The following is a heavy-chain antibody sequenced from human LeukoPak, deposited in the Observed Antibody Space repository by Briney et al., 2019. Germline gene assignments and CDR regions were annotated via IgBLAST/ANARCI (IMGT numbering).Heavy chain of an antibody. D-gene: IGHD3-10*01. Sequence: ASVKVSCKAYGYTFTGYYMHCVRQGPGQGLEWMGRINPNSGGTYYAQKFQGRVTMTSDTSISAAYMQLSRLRSDDMAVYYCARDSGERGSGSYLIAYWGQGTLVTVSS. CDR2: INPNSGGT. V-gene: IGHV1-2*02. J-gene: IGHJ4*02. CDR1: GYTFTGYY. CDR3: ARDSGERGSGSYLIAY.